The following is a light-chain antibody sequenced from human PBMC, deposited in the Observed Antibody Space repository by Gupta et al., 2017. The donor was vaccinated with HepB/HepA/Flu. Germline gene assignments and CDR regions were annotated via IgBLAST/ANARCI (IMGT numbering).Light chain of an antibody. CDR2: GVS. CDR3: PTSKLLKGT. J-gene: IGKJ4*01. Sequence: DIRMTQSPSSVSAFVGDRVTIVCRASHGIGRRLDGFQQKPGMAPKLRGSGVSNLQRGVSPNVNGSGSGTEVTLTISTLQPEDSATSDGPTSKLLKGTFGGGTSVAIK. CDR1: HGIGRR. V-gene: IGKV1-12*01.